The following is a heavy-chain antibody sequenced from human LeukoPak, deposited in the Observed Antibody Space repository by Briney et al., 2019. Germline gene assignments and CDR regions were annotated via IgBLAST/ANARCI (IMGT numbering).Heavy chain of an antibody. D-gene: IGHD3-22*01. CDR2: IYYSGST. CDR1: GGSISSYY. J-gene: IGHJ4*02. Sequence: SETLSLTCTVSGGSISSYYWIWLRQPPGKGLEGSGYIYYSGSTNYNPSHKSRVSISVDTSKHPRSLTLSSVTAAATAVYYCARHQFDSTAYVDYWGQGTLVTVSS. V-gene: IGHV4-59*01. CDR3: ARHQFDSTAYVDY.